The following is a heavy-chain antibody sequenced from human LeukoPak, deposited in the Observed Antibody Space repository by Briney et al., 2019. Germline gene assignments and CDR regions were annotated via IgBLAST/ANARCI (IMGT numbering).Heavy chain of an antibody. CDR1: GFTFSSYE. CDR2: ISSSGSTI. D-gene: IGHD3-10*01. Sequence: PGGSLRLSCAASGFTFSSYEMNWVRQAPGKGLEWVSYISSSGSTIYYADSVKGRFTISRDNAKNSLYLQMNSLRAEDTAVYYCAREILDKYYYGSGLDYWGQGTLVTVSS. J-gene: IGHJ4*02. V-gene: IGHV3-48*03. CDR3: AREILDKYYYGSGLDY.